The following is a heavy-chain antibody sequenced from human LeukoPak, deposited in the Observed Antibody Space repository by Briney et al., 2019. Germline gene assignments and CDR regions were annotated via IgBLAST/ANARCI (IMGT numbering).Heavy chain of an antibody. CDR2: IRSKAYGGTT. CDR1: GFTFGDYA. V-gene: IGHV3-49*04. Sequence: GGSLRLSCTASGFTFGDYAMSWVRQAPGKGLEWVGFIRSKAYGGTTEYAASVKGRFTISRDDSKSIAYLQMNSLKTEDTAVYYCTRRGGYSHSDYWGQGTLVTVSS. J-gene: IGHJ4*02. D-gene: IGHD5-18*01. CDR3: TRRGGYSHSDY.